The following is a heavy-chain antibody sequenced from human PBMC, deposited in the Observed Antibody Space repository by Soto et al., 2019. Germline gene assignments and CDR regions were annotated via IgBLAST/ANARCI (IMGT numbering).Heavy chain of an antibody. CDR2: INYSGHS. D-gene: IGHD4-17*01. J-gene: IGHJ4*02. CDR1: GDSITSDGYF. V-gene: IGHV4-31*03. Sequence: QVQLQESGPRLVKPSQTLSLTCSVSGDSITSDGYFWSWIRRHPGKGLEWIGNINYSGHSYYNPSLKSRSTISVDTSKNHCSLKLSSVTAADTAVYYCARWDGSTTFSDFDYWGQGSLVTVSS. CDR3: ARWDGSTTFSDFDY.